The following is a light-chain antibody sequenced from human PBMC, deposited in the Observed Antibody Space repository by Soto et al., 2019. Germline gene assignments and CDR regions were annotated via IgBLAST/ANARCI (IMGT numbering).Light chain of an antibody. Sequence: DIQMTQSPSTLSASVGDRVTITCRASQTISNWLAWYQQKPGKAPRLLIYDASTLESRVPSRFSGSASGKEFTLTISSLQPDDFATYYCQQHTFGQGTKLEIK. CDR1: QTISNW. J-gene: IGKJ2*01. CDR3: QQHT. V-gene: IGKV1-5*01. CDR2: DAS.